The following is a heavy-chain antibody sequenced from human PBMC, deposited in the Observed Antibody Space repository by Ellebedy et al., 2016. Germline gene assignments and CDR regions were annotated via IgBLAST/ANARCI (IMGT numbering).Heavy chain of an antibody. J-gene: IGHJ3*02. D-gene: IGHD1-26*01. V-gene: IGHV3-23*01. CDR3: ADDSGTYYRAFDI. Sequence: GGSLRLSXAASGFTFNNYAVSWVRQAPGKGLEWVSYITGSGGSTYYADSVKGRFTISKDISKNTVYLQMNSLRAEDTALYYCADDSGTYYRAFDIWGQGTVVTVSS. CDR2: ITGSGGST. CDR1: GFTFNNYA.